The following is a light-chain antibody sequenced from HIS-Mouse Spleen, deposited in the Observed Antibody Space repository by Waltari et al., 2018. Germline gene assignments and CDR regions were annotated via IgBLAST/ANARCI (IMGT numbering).Light chain of an antibody. Sequence: QSVLTQPPSASGTPGQRVTISCSGSSSNIGSNTVNWYQQLPGTAPKLLIYSKNQRPSGVPDRFSGSKSSTSASLTISRLQSEDEDDYYCAAWDDSLNGWVFGGGTKLTVL. CDR3: AAWDDSLNGWV. CDR2: SKN. V-gene: IGLV1-44*01. J-gene: IGLJ3*02. CDR1: SSNIGSNT.